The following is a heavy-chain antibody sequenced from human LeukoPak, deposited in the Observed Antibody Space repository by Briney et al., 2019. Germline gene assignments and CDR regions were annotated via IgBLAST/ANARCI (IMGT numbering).Heavy chain of an antibody. Sequence: ASVTVSCKASGGTFSSYAISWVRQAPGQGLEWMGGIIPIFGTANYAQKFQGRVTITADESTSTAYMELSSLRSEDTAVYYCGRSGSGWLKSPRVYLYWGQGTLVTVSS. CDR2: IIPIFGTA. CDR1: GGTFSSYA. CDR3: GRSGSGWLKSPRVYLY. V-gene: IGHV1-69*13. D-gene: IGHD6-19*01. J-gene: IGHJ4*02.